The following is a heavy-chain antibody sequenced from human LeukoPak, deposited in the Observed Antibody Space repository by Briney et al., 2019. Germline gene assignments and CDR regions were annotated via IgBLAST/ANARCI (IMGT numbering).Heavy chain of an antibody. CDR3: ARIQQLVSDY. V-gene: IGHV1-69*05. Sequence: GASVKVSCKASGGTFSSYAINWVRQAPGQGLEWMGGIIPLFGSPNYAQKLQGRVTMTTDTSTSTAYMELRSLRSDDTAVYYCARIQQLVSDYWGQGTLVTVSS. D-gene: IGHD6-13*01. CDR2: IIPLFGSP. J-gene: IGHJ4*02. CDR1: GGTFSSYA.